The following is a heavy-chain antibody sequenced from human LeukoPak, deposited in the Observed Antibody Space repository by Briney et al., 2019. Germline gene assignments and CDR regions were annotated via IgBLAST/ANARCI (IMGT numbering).Heavy chain of an antibody. CDR2: ISGGVGST. Sequence: GGSLRLSCAASGFSFSSYAMSWVRQAPGKGLEWVSAISGGVGSTYYADSVKGRFTISRDNSKNTLYLQTNSLRAEDTAVYYCAKGDGSGSYYNVIDYWGQGTLVTVSS. CDR3: AKGDGSGSYYNVIDY. V-gene: IGHV3-23*01. CDR1: GFSFSSYA. D-gene: IGHD3-10*01. J-gene: IGHJ4*02.